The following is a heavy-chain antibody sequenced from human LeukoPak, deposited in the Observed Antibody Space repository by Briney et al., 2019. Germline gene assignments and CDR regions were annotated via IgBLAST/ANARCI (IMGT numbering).Heavy chain of an antibody. CDR1: GFTFSSYA. CDR3: ARELKKGTTGTTSIGY. Sequence: GGSLRLSCAASGFTFSSYAMHWVRQAPGKGLEWVAVISYDGSNKYYADSVKGRFTISRDNSKNTLYLQMNSLRAEDTAVYYYARELKKGTTGTTSIGYWGQGTLVTVSS. D-gene: IGHD1-1*01. J-gene: IGHJ4*02. CDR2: ISYDGSNK. V-gene: IGHV3-30-3*01.